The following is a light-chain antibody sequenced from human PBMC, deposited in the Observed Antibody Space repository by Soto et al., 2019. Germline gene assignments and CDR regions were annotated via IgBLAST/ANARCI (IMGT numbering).Light chain of an antibody. CDR3: QSADSSGSDV. J-gene: IGLJ1*01. CDR2: KDS. V-gene: IGLV3-25*02. CDR1: ALPKQY. Sequence: SYELTQPPSVSVSPGQTARITCSGDALPKQYAYWYQQKPGQAPVVVIYKDSERPSGIPERFSGSSSGTTVTLTISGVQAEDEADYYCQSADSSGSDVFGTGTKGTV.